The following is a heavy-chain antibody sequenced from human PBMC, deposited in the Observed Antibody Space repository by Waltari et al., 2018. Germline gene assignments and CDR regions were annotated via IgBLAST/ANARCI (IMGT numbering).Heavy chain of an antibody. CDR3: AKDQDRSSSGYFDY. Sequence: EVQLVGSGGGLTQPGGPLILSWAVHGFTFSNLAMSRASQVPGNGLEWVSGVSGSRRSAVHANSLKDRFRLSRANSKNSLYLQISSLRAEDTAVYYCAKDQDRSSSGYFDYWGQGTLVTVSS. J-gene: IGHJ4*02. V-gene: IGHV3-23*04. D-gene: IGHD6-6*01. CDR2: VSGSRRSA. CDR1: GFTFSNLA.